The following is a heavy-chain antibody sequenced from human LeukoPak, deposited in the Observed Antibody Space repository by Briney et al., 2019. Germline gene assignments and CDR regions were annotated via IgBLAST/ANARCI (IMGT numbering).Heavy chain of an antibody. J-gene: IGHJ4*02. V-gene: IGHV4-39*01. CDR3: ARHEAQDFDY. CDR2: IYYSGTT. CDR1: GCSISSSNYY. Sequence: SETLSLTCTVSGCSISSSNYYWGWIRQPPGKGLEWIGSIYYSGTTYYSSSLKSRVIISVDTSKNQFSLKLSSVTATDTAVYYCARHEAQDFDYWGQGTLVTVSS.